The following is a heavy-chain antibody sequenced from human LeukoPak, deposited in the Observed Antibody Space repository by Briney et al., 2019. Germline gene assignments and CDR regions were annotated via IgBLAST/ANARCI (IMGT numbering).Heavy chain of an antibody. Sequence: SETLSLTCTVSGGSISSYYWSWIRQPPGKGLEWIGYIYYSGSTYYNPSLKSRVTISVDTSKNQFSLKLSSVTAADTAVYYCASWYSSSWAFDYWGQGTLVTVSS. D-gene: IGHD6-13*01. J-gene: IGHJ4*02. V-gene: IGHV4-59*12. CDR3: ASWYSSSWAFDY. CDR1: GGSISSYY. CDR2: IYYSGST.